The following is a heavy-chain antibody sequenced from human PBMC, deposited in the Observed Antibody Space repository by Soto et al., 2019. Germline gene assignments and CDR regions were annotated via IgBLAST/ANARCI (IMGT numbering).Heavy chain of an antibody. CDR1: GYTFTSYY. CDR3: ARDREGLLDY. CDR2: INPSGGST. V-gene: IGHV1-46*01. J-gene: IGHJ4*02. Sequence: QVQLVQSGAEVKKPGASVKVSCKASGYTFTSYYMHWVRQAPGQGLEWRGIINPSGGSTSYAQKFQGRVTMTRDTSTSTVYMELSSLRSEDTAVYHCARDREGLLDYWGQGTLVTVSS. D-gene: IGHD3-3*01.